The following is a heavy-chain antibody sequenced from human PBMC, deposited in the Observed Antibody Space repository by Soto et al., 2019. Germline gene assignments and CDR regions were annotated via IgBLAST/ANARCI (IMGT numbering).Heavy chain of an antibody. J-gene: IGHJ6*02. D-gene: IGHD3-16*01. CDR1: GGTFSDYA. CDR3: ARDRRQLRLGTSSFNGMDV. Sequence: QVQLVQSGAEMRKPGSSLRVSCKASGGTFSDYAFSWVRQAPGQGLEWMGGIAPRFGSPNYAQKFGGRFTINADTSSGTVYMSLSSLRCEDTAVYFWARDRRQLRLGTSSFNGMDVWGQGTTIIVSS. V-gene: IGHV1-69*06. CDR2: IAPRFGSP.